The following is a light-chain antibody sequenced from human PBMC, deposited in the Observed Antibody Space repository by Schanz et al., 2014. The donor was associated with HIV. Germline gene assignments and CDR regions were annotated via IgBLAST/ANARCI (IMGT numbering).Light chain of an antibody. V-gene: IGLV2-18*02. Sequence: QSALTQPPSVSGSPGQSVTISCTGTSSDVGSYNRVSWYQQPPGTAPKLMIYEVSNRPSGVPDRFSGSKSGNTASLTISGLRAEDEADYYCSSFTSSSTYVFGSGTKLTV. CDR2: EVS. J-gene: IGLJ1*01. CDR1: SSDVGSYNR. CDR3: SSFTSSSTYV.